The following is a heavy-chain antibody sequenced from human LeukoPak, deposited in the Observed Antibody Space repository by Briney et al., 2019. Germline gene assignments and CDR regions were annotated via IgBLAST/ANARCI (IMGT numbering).Heavy chain of an antibody. D-gene: IGHD1-26*01. J-gene: IGHJ4*02. V-gene: IGHV1-2*02. CDR1: GYTFTGYY. CDR3: ARDPGWELPSPLDY. Sequence: ASVKVSCKASGYTFTGYYMHWVRQAPGQGLEWMGWINPNSGGTNYAQKFQGRGTMTRDTSISTAYMELSRLRSDDTAVYYCARDPGWELPSPLDYWGQGTLVTVSS. CDR2: INPNSGGT.